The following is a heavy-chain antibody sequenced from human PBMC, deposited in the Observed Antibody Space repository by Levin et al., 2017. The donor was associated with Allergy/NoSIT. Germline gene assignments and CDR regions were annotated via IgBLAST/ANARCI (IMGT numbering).Heavy chain of an antibody. CDR2: IYYSGST. J-gene: IGHJ4*02. CDR1: GGSISSSSYY. CDR3: ARDRSLRTVADSFDY. V-gene: IGHV4-39*07. Sequence: SETLSLTCTVSGGSISSSSYYWGWIRQPPGKGLEWIGSIYYSGSTYYNPSLKSRVTISVDTSKNQFSLKLSSVTAADTAVYYCARDRSLRTVADSFDYWGQGTLVTVSS. D-gene: IGHD6-19*01.